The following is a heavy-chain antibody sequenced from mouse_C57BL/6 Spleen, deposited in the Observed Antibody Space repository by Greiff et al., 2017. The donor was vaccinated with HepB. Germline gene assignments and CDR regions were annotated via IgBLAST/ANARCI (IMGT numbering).Heavy chain of an antibody. D-gene: IGHD2-3*01. CDR2: IYPGNSDT. V-gene: IGHV1-5*01. CDR3: TEDYEFDY. Sequence: LQQSGTFLPRPGAPSKMSCKTSGSTFTSYWMHWVKQRPGQGLKWIVDIYPGNSDTSYNQKFKGKAKLTAVTSASTAYMELSSLTNEDSAVYYCTEDYEFDYWGQGTLVTVSA. CDR1: GSTFTSYW. J-gene: IGHJ3*01.